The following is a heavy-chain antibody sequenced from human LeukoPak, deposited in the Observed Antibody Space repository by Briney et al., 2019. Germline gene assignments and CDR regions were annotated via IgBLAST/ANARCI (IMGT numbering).Heavy chain of an antibody. CDR3: AKDARYDSSGYYFDY. D-gene: IGHD3-22*01. CDR2: ISWNSGSI. CDR1: GFTFRSYA. V-gene: IGHV3-9*01. J-gene: IGHJ4*02. Sequence: PGGSLRLSCAASGFTFRSYAMSWIRQAPGKGLEWVSGISWNSGSIGYADSVKGRFTISRDNAKNSLYLQMNSLRAEDTALYYCAKDARYDSSGYYFDYWGQGTLVTVSS.